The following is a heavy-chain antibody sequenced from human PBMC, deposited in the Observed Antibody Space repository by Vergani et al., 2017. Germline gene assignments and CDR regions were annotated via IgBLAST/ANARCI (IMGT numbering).Heavy chain of an antibody. V-gene: IGHV3-23*01. Sequence: EVQLLESGGGLVQPGGSLRLSCAASGFTFSSYAMSWIRQAPGKGLEWVSAISGSGGSTYYADSVKGRFTISRDNSKNTLYLQMNILRAEDTAVYYCAKDHTRQDYYDSSGYYDYWGQGTLVTVSS. CDR1: GFTFSSYA. J-gene: IGHJ4*02. CDR3: AKDHTRQDYYDSSGYYDY. CDR2: ISGSGGST. D-gene: IGHD3-22*01.